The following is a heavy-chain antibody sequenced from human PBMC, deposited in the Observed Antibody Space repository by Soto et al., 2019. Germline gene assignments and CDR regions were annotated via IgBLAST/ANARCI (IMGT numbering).Heavy chain of an antibody. CDR3: ARVTGSITIFGVVLGWFDP. J-gene: IGHJ5*02. CDR1: GGSISSGGYY. CDR2: IYYSGST. V-gene: IGHV4-31*03. D-gene: IGHD3-3*01. Sequence: SETLSLTCTVSGGSISSGGYYWSWIRQHPGKGLEWIGYIYYSGSTYYNPSLKSRVTISVDTSKNQFSLKLSSVTAADTAVYYCARVTGSITIFGVVLGWFDPWGQGTLVTVSS.